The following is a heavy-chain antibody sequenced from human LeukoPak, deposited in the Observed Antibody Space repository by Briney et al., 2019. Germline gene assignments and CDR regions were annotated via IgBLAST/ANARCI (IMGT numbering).Heavy chain of an antibody. CDR2: IKKDGSEK. CDR3: ARGRFYYDGSAAHYYFDY. CDR1: GFTFSDYW. D-gene: IGHD3-22*01. J-gene: IGHJ4*02. Sequence: GGSLRLSCAASGFTFSDYWMTWVRQASGKRLEWVANIKKDGSEKYYVDSVKSRFTISRDSAKKSLYLQMNSLIAEDTAVYYCARGRFYYDGSAAHYYFDYWGQGTLVTVSS. V-gene: IGHV3-7*01.